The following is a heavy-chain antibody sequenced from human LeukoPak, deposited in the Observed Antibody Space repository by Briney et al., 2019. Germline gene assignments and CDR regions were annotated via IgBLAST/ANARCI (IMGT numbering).Heavy chain of an antibody. D-gene: IGHD2-15*01. CDR2: IYPGDSDT. J-gene: IGHJ4*02. Sequence: GESLKISCKGSGYSFTSYWIGWVRQMPGKGLEWMGIIYPGDSDTRYSPSFQGQVTISADKSISTAYQQWSSLKASDTAMYYCARQGVYCSGGSCLVDYWGQGTLVTVSS. CDR1: GYSFTSYW. V-gene: IGHV5-51*01. CDR3: ARQGVYCSGGSCLVDY.